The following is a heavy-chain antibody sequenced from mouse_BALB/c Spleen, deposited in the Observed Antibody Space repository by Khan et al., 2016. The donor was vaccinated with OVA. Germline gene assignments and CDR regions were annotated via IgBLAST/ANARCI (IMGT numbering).Heavy chain of an antibody. D-gene: IGHD1-3*01. V-gene: IGHV2-9*02. CDR2: IWAGGST. CDR1: GFSLTSYG. J-gene: IGHJ2*01. Sequence: QVQLQQSGPGLVAPSQSLSITCTVSGFSLTSYGVHWVRQPPGKGLEWLGVIWAGGSTNYNSALMSRLSTSKDNTKSKAFLKTNSLQTDDTSMYFCARLEDIWGQGTTLTVSS. CDR3: ARLEDI.